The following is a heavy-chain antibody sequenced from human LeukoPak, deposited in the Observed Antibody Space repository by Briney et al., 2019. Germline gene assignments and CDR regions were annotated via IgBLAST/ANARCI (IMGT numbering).Heavy chain of an antibody. D-gene: IGHD3-22*01. CDR1: GFTFSSYG. CDR2: ISGSGGST. CDR3: AKDHRASWGIVVVITPFDY. Sequence: GGSLRLSCAASGFTFSSYGMSWVRQAPGKGLEWVSAISGSGGSTYYADSVKGRFTISRDNSKNTLYLQMNSLRAEDTAVYYCAKDHRASWGIVVVITPFDYWGQGTLVTVSS. V-gene: IGHV3-23*01. J-gene: IGHJ4*02.